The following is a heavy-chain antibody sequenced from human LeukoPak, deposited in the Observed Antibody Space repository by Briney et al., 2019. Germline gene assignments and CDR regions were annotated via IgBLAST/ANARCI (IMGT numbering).Heavy chain of an antibody. CDR2: ISYDGSDK. V-gene: IGHV3-30*18. CDR3: AKDFGEPAFDI. D-gene: IGHD3-10*01. CDR1: GFTFSTYD. Sequence: GGSLRLSCAASGFTFSTYDMHWVRQAPGKGLEWVAIISYDGSDKYYADSVKGRFTISRDNSKNTLYLQMNSLRAEDTAVYYCAKDFGEPAFDIWGQGTMVTVSS. J-gene: IGHJ3*02.